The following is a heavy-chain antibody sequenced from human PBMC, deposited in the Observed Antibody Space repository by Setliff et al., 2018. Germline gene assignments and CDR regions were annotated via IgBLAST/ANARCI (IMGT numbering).Heavy chain of an antibody. D-gene: IGHD5-18*01. J-gene: IGHJ5*02. CDR2: LSSDGSRA. V-gene: IGHV3-64*02. CDR3: ARGGAFSYGYPLHH. Sequence: GGSLRLSCAASGFTFSSYAMYWVRQAPGVGLEFVSALSSDGSRAYYADSVKARFFISRDNSKNTLFLQMGSMRGEDKAVYYCARGGAFSYGYPLHHWGQGTLVTVSS. CDR1: GFTFSSYA.